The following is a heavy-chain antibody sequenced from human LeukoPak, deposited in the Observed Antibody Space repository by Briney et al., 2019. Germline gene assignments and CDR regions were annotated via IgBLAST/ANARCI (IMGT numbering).Heavy chain of an antibody. D-gene: IGHD2-2*01. J-gene: IGHJ4*02. CDR1: GYTFTGYH. CDR3: ARDYCSSTSCLFDY. V-gene: IGHV1-2*06. CDR2: INPNSGDT. Sequence: ASVKVSCKASGYTFTGYHMHWVRQAPGQGLEWMGRINPNSGDTNYAQKFQGRVTMTRDTSISTAYMELSRLRSDDTAVYYCARDYCSSTSCLFDYWGQGTLVAVSS.